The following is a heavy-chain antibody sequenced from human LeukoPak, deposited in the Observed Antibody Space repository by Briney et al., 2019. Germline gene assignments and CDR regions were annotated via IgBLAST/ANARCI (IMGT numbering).Heavy chain of an antibody. Sequence: SETLSLTCTVSGYSISSGYYWGWIRQPPGKGLEWIESMYHSGSTYYNPSLKSRVTMSVDTSKNQFSLKLSSVTAADTAVYYXXXGRGQQLGNFDYWGQGTLVTVSS. V-gene: IGHV4-38-2*02. CDR3: XXGRGQQLGNFDY. CDR1: GYSISSGYY. J-gene: IGHJ4*02. D-gene: IGHD6-13*01. CDR2: MYHSGST.